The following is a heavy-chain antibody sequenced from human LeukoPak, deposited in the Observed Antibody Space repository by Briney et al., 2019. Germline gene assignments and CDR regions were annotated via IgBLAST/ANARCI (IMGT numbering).Heavy chain of an antibody. D-gene: IGHD2-15*01. CDR1: GFTFSKYG. J-gene: IGHJ5*02. V-gene: IGHV3-33*01. CDR2: IWFDGSNR. CDR3: VRDYCSGGSCYENNWFDP. Sequence: GGSLRLSCAASGFTFSKYGMHWVRQAPGKGLEWVAVIWFDGSNRNHADSVKGRFTISRDNSKNTLYLQMNSLRVEDTADYFCVRDYCSGGSCYENNWFDPWGQGTLVTVSS.